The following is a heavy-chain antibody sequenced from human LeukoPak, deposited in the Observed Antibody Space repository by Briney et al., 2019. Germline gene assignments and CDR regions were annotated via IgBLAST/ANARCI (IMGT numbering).Heavy chain of an antibody. Sequence: PGGPLRLSCAASGFTFSSYWMSWVRQAPGKGLEWVANIKQDGSEKYYVDSVKGRFTISRDNAKNSLYLQMNSLRAEDTAVYYCARDRGGYSGYDTFDYWGQGTLVTVSS. CDR1: GFTFSSYW. CDR2: IKQDGSEK. J-gene: IGHJ4*02. V-gene: IGHV3-7*05. CDR3: ARDRGGYSGYDTFDY. D-gene: IGHD5-12*01.